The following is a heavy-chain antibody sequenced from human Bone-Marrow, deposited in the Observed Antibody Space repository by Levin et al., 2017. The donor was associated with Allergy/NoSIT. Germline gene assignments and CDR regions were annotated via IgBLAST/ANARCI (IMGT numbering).Heavy chain of an antibody. CDR3: ATADGVYDEYFRH. J-gene: IGHJ1*01. CDR1: GDSISSFY. CDR2: VHYSGAA. D-gene: IGHD5/OR15-5a*01. Sequence: PSETLSLTCTVSGDSISSFYWSWIRQTPGKGLEWIAYVHYSGAANSNPSLKSRVTVSIDTSKNQFSLNLTSVTAADTAMYYCATADGVYDEYFRHWGQGTLVTVSS. V-gene: IGHV4-59*01.